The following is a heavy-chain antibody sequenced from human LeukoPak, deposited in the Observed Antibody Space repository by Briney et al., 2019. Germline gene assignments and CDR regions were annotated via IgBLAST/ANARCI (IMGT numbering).Heavy chain of an antibody. CDR2: ISWNSGSI. V-gene: IGHV3-9*01. CDR3: AKDVYYDSSGYYAY. CDR1: GFTFDDYA. D-gene: IGHD3-22*01. J-gene: IGHJ4*02. Sequence: GGSLRLSCAASGFTFDDYAVHWVRQAPGKGLEWVSGISWNSGSIGYADSVKGRFTISRDNAKNSLYLQMNSLRAEDTALYYCAKDVYYDSSGYYAYWGQGTLVTVSS.